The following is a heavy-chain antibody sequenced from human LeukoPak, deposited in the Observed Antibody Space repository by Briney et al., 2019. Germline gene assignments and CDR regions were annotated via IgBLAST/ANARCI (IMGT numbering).Heavy chain of an antibody. CDR3: ARGLRKYYYDSSGYYPH. CDR1: GGSFSGYY. V-gene: IGHV4-34*01. Sequence: PSETLSLTCAVYGGSFSGYYWSWIRQPPGKGLEWIGEINHSGSTNYNPSLKSRVTISVDTSKNQFSLKLSSVTAADTAVYYCARGLRKYYYDSSGYYPHWGQGTLVTVSS. J-gene: IGHJ4*02. CDR2: INHSGST. D-gene: IGHD3-22*01.